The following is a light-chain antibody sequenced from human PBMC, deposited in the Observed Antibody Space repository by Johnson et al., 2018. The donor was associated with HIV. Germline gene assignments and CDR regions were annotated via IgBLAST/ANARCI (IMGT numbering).Light chain of an antibody. J-gene: IGLJ1*01. CDR2: EDN. CDR3: GTWDSSLNSEGF. CDR1: RTNVGNNF. Sequence: QSVLTQPPSVSAAPGQKVTISCSVGRTNVGNNFVSWYQQFPGAAPKLLIYEDNKRPSGIPDRFSGSRSGTSATLDITGLQTGDEADYYCGTWDSSLNSEGFVGTGTKVTVL. V-gene: IGLV1-51*02.